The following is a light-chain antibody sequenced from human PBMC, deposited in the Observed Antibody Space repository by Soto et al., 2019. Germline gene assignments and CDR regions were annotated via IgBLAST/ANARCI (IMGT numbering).Light chain of an antibody. J-gene: IGKJ1*01. V-gene: IGKV3-20*01. CDR1: QSVSSTF. Sequence: DIVLTQSPGTLSLSPGERATLSCRASQSVSSTFFAWYQQKPGQAPRLLMFGASNRATGIPDRFSGSGSWTDFTLTISRLEPEDFAMYYCQQYGTSPRGTFGQGTKVEVK. CDR2: GAS. CDR3: QQYGTSPRGT.